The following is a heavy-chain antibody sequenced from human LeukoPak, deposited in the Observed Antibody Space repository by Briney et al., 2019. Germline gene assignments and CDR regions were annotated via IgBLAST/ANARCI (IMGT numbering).Heavy chain of an antibody. CDR2: INSDGSST. J-gene: IGHJ4*02. V-gene: IGHV3-74*01. CDR1: GFTFSSYW. Sequence: GGSLRLSCAASGFTFSSYWMHWVRQAPGKGLVWVSRINSDGSSTSYADSVKGRFTISRDNAKNTLYLQMNSLRAEDTAVYYCARGRTSYVGYDYWGQGTLVTVSS. D-gene: IGHD5-18*01. CDR3: ARGRTSYVGYDY.